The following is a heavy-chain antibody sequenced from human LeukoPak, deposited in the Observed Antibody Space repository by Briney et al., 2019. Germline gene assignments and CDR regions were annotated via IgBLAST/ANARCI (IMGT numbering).Heavy chain of an antibody. V-gene: IGHV3-11*01. CDR1: GFTFSGYN. D-gene: IGHD3-9*01. CDR2: ITNGGSTI. CDR3: ARSIGLTGGGVDV. J-gene: IGHJ6*02. Sequence: GGSLRLSCAASGFTFSGYNMNWVRQAPGKGLEWVSCITNGGSTIHHADSVKGRFTISRDNAKKTLYLQMNSLRAEDTAVYYCARSIGLTGGGVDVWGQGTTVTVSS.